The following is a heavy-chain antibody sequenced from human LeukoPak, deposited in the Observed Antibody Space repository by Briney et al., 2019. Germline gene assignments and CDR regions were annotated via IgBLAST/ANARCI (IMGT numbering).Heavy chain of an antibody. Sequence: ASVKVSCKASGYTFTGYYMHWVRQAPGQGLEWMGWINPNSGGTNYAQKFQGRVTMTRDTSISTAYMELSRLRSDDTAVYYCARGLSKYDSSGYYYYWGQGTLVTVPS. V-gene: IGHV1-2*02. CDR3: ARGLSKYDSSGYYYY. CDR2: INPNSGGT. D-gene: IGHD3-22*01. J-gene: IGHJ4*02. CDR1: GYTFTGYY.